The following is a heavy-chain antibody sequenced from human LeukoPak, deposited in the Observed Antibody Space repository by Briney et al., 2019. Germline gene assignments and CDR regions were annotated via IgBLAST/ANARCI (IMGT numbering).Heavy chain of an antibody. CDR1: GGSISNSGYY. J-gene: IGHJ1*01. Sequence: PSETLSLTCTVSGGSISNSGYYWGWIRQPPGKGLEWIGSIYYSGSTYYNPSLKSRVTISVDTSKNQFSLKLSSVTAADTAVYYCARLPSGEQQLYAEYFQHWGQGTLVTVSS. D-gene: IGHD6-13*01. V-gene: IGHV4-39*01. CDR2: IYYSGST. CDR3: ARLPSGEQQLYAEYFQH.